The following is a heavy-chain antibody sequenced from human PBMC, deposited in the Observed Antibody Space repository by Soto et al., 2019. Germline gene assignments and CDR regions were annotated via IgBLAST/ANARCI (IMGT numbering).Heavy chain of an antibody. D-gene: IGHD4-17*01. J-gene: IGHJ6*03. Sequence: EVQLLESGGGLVQPGGSLRLSCAASGFTFSSYAMSWVRQAPGKGLEWVSAISGSGGSTYYADSVKGRFTISRDNSKNTLYLQMNSLRAEDTAVYYCAKTLGGDGDPTEKNYYYYMDVWGKGTTVTVSS. CDR2: ISGSGGST. CDR3: AKTLGGDGDPTEKNYYYYMDV. CDR1: GFTFSSYA. V-gene: IGHV3-23*01.